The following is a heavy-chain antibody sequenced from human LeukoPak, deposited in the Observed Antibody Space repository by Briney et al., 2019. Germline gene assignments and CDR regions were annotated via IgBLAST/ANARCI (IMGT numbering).Heavy chain of an antibody. CDR3: AKDISLRYFDWLLAGNLDY. J-gene: IGHJ4*02. CDR1: GFTFSSYG. CDR2: ISYDGSNK. D-gene: IGHD3-9*01. Sequence: GGSLRLSCAASGFTFSSYGMHWVRQAPGKGLEWVAVISYDGSNKYYADSVKGRFTISRDNSKNTLYLQMNSLRAEDTAVYYCAKDISLRYFDWLLAGNLDYWGQGTLVTVSS. V-gene: IGHV3-30*18.